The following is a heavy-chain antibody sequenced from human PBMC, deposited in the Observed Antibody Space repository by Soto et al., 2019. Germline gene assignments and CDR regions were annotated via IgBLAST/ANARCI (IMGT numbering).Heavy chain of an antibody. Sequence: PGGSLRLSCAASGFTFSSYGMHWVRQAPGKGLEWVAVISYDGSNKYYADSVKGRFTISRDNSKNTLYLQMNSLRAEDTAVYYCAKESMRIVLMVYAPTYFDYWGQGTLVTVSS. D-gene: IGHD2-8*01. CDR1: GFTFSSYG. J-gene: IGHJ4*02. CDR2: ISYDGSNK. V-gene: IGHV3-30*18. CDR3: AKESMRIVLMVYAPTYFDY.